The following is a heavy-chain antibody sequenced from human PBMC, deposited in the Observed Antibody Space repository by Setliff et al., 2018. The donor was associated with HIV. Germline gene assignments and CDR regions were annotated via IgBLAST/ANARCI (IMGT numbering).Heavy chain of an antibody. V-gene: IGHV1-2*02. Sequence: ASVKVSCKASGYTFTGYYMHWVRQAPGQGLEWMGWINPNNGGTNYAQKFQGRVTMTRDTSISTAYMELSRLRSDDTAVYYCARGWGACSSTSCYAPPNWFDPWGQGTLVTVSS. J-gene: IGHJ5*02. CDR2: INPNNGGT. CDR3: ARGWGACSSTSCYAPPNWFDP. CDR1: GYTFTGYY. D-gene: IGHD2-2*01.